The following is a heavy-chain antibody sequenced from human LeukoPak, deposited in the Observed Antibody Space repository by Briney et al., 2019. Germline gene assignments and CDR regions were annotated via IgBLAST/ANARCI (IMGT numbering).Heavy chain of an antibody. Sequence: GGSLRLSCAASGFILSNYRMNWVRQAPGKGLEWVSYISSSGNSREYADSVKGRFTISGDNAKNSLYLQMNSLRAGDTAVYYCARDLVLLNYYYYAMDVWGQGTTVTVSS. D-gene: IGHD3-10*01. CDR1: GFILSNYR. CDR3: ARDLVLLNYYYYAMDV. J-gene: IGHJ6*02. CDR2: ISSSGNSR. V-gene: IGHV3-48*04.